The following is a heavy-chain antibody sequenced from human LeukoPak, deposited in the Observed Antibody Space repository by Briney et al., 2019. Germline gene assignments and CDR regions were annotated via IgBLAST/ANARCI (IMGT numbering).Heavy chain of an antibody. Sequence: GGSLRLSCAASGFTFSSYAMSWVRQAPGKGLEWVSAISGSGGSTYYADSVKGRFTIARDNSKDMVYLQMNSLKVEDTAIYYCGKEGGAWGQGTQVTVSS. J-gene: IGHJ5*02. D-gene: IGHD3-16*01. CDR2: ISGSGGST. CDR1: GFTFSSYA. V-gene: IGHV3-23*01. CDR3: GKEGGA.